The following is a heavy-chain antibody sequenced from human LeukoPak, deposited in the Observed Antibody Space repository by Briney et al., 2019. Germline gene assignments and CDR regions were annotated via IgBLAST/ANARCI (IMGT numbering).Heavy chain of an antibody. CDR3: ARAYYDYVWGIPHAFDI. J-gene: IGHJ3*02. Sequence: KPSETLSLTCTVSGGFIRSYYWSWIRQPPGKGLEWIGYVYYSGSTNYNPSLKSRVTISIDTSKNQFSLKLSSVTAADTAVYYCARAYYDYVWGIPHAFDIWGQGTMVTVSS. V-gene: IGHV4-59*01. CDR1: GGFIRSYY. CDR2: VYYSGST. D-gene: IGHD3-16*01.